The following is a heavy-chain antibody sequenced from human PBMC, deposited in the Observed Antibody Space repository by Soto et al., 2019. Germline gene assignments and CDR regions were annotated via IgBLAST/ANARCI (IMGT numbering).Heavy chain of an antibody. CDR2: IYYSGST. CDR3: ATPPMVNYYYYYGMAV. V-gene: IGHV4-39*01. D-gene: IGHD3-10*01. J-gene: IGHJ6*02. CDR1: GGSISSSSYY. Sequence: SETLSLTCTVSGGSISSSSYYWGWIRQPPGKGLEWIGSIYYSGSTYYNPSLKSRVTISVDTSKNQFSLKLSSVTAADTAVYYCATPPMVNYYYYYGMAVWGQGPTVTVSS.